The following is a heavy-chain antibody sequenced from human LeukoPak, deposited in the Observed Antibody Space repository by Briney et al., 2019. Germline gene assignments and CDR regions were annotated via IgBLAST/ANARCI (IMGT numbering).Heavy chain of an antibody. CDR3: ARERGYSGYDSGFDY. CDR1: GYTFTGYY. D-gene: IGHD5-12*01. CDR2: INPNSGGT. V-gene: IGHV1-2*02. Sequence: ASVKVSCKASGYTFTGYYMHWVRQAPGQGLEWMGWINPNSGGTNYAQKFQGRVTMTRDTSISTAYMELSRLRSDDTAVYYCARERGYSGYDSGFDYWGQGTLVTVSS. J-gene: IGHJ4*02.